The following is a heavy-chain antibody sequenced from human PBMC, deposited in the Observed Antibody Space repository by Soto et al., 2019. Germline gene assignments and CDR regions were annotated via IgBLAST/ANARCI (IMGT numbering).Heavy chain of an antibody. CDR3: ARFHLVATTVGIMYYYHYQMGV. J-gene: IGHJ6*03. V-gene: IGHV4-59*08. CDR2: IYYSGST. Sequence: SETLSLTCTVSGGSISSHYWSWIRQPPGQGLEWIGYIYYSGSTKYNPSLKSRVTISVDTSKSQFSLKLRSVSAADTAVYYYARFHLVATTVGIMYYYHYQMGVWAKGPRSPSP. CDR1: GGSISSHY. D-gene: IGHD4-17*01.